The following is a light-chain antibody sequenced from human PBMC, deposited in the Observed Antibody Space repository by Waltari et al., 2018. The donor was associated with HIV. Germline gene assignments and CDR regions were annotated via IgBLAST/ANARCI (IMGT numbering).Light chain of an antibody. CDR2: EVN. V-gene: IGLV2-23*02. Sequence: QSALTQPASVSGSLGQSITISCTGTSSDVGNYDLVSWYQQHTGKAPKILIYEVNKRPPAASKRMSGSKSGNAASLTISGLQAEDGADYYCCSYSDRRIYVFGSGTRVSAL. J-gene: IGLJ1*01. CDR3: CSYSDRRIYV. CDR1: SSDVGNYDL.